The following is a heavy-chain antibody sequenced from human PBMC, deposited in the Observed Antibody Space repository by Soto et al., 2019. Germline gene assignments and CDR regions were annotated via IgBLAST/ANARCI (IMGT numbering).Heavy chain of an antibody. J-gene: IGHJ4*02. CDR1: GGSVSSGRYY. CDR3: AGESDSGSYYFDY. Sequence: PSQTLSLTCTVSGGSVSSGRYYWSWIRQPPGKGLEWIGYIYNSGSTNYNPSLKRPVNISGDTSKSHFSLRMSSVTAADTAGYYCAGESDSGSYYFDYWGRGTLVTVSS. CDR2: IYNSGST. V-gene: IGHV4-61*03. D-gene: IGHD3-10*01.